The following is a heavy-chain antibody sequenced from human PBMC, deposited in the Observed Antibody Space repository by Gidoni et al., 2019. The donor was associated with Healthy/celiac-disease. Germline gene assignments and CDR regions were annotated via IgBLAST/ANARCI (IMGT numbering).Heavy chain of an antibody. CDR1: ASAPSTRGIR. Sequence: QVTLKESGPALVKPTQSLTLTCTFTASAPSTRGIRVSWNRQHQGKALEWLARIDCDDDKFYSTSLKTRLTISKYTSKNQVVLTMTNMDPVDTATYYCARENYDGSSGYRNYFDYWGQGTLVTVSS. J-gene: IGHJ4*02. D-gene: IGHD3-22*01. CDR2: IDCDDDK. V-gene: IGHV2-70*04. CDR3: ARENYDGSSGYRNYFDY.